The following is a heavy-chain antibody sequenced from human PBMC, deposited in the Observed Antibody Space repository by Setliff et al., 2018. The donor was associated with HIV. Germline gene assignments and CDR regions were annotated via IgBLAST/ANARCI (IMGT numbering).Heavy chain of an antibody. CDR3: TREGSFVPAAPLGNGNRILDF. CDR2: INPNSGDT. D-gene: IGHD2-2*01. CDR1: GYTFTGYY. Sequence: ASVKVSCKASGYTFTGYYMHWVRQAPGQGLEWMGRINPNSGDTNYAQKFKGRVTMTRDTSTSTVHMEVSSLRSEDTAVYYCTREGSFVPAAPLGNGNRILDFWGQGTLVTVSS. J-gene: IGHJ4*02. V-gene: IGHV1-2*06.